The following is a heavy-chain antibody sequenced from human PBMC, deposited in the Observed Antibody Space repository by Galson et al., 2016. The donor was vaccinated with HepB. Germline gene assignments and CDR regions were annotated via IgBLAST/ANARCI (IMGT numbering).Heavy chain of an antibody. CDR2: ISGRGDDT. CDR3: AKENNRSGGPNFGA. CDR1: GFSFRFYA. J-gene: IGHJ5*02. V-gene: IGHV3-23*01. D-gene: IGHD1/OR15-1a*01. Sequence: SLRLSCAVSGFSFRFYAMTWVRQAPGKGLKWVSAISGRGDDTFYADSVKGRFTISRDNSKNTLYLHMNSLKADDTAIYYCAKENNRSGGPNFGALGQGAQVTVSS.